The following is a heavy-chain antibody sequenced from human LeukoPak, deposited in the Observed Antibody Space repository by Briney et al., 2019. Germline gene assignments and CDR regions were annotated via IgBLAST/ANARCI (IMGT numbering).Heavy chain of an antibody. CDR3: ARVTYYYGSGSYSDY. J-gene: IGHJ4*02. CDR2: INPNSGGT. V-gene: IGHV1-2*02. Sequence: GASVKVSCKASGYTFTGYYMHWVRQAPGQGLEWMGWINPNSGGTNYAQKFQGRVTMTRDTSISTAYMELSRLRSDDTAVYYCARVTYYYGSGSYSDYWGQATLVTVSS. CDR1: GYTFTGYY. D-gene: IGHD3-10*01.